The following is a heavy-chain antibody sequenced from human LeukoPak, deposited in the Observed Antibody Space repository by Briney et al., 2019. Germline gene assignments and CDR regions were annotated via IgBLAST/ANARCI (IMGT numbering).Heavy chain of an antibody. V-gene: IGHV3-30*02. CDR1: GFTFSSYG. CDR2: IRYDGSNK. D-gene: IGHD3-16*01. CDR3: AKDEKYGGDAFDI. J-gene: IGHJ3*02. Sequence: GGSLRLSCAASGFTFSSYGMHRVRQAPGKGLEWVAFIRYDGSNKYYADSVKGRFTISRDNSKNTLYLQMNSLRAEDTAVYYCAKDEKYGGDAFDIWGQGTMVTVSS.